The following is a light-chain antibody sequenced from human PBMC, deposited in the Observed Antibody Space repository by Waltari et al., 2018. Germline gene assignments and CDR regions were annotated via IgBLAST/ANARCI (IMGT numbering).Light chain of an antibody. CDR2: WVS. CDR3: QQYYDTPYT. J-gene: IGKJ2*01. CDR1: RNLLYSPNNKDF. Sequence: DIVMTQSPDSLVVSLGERATINCKSSRNLLYSPNNKDFLAWYQQKPGQPPKLLIYWVSTRESGVPDRFTGSGSGTDFSLTISSLQAEDVAVYYCQQYYDTPYTFGQGTKLEIK. V-gene: IGKV4-1*01.